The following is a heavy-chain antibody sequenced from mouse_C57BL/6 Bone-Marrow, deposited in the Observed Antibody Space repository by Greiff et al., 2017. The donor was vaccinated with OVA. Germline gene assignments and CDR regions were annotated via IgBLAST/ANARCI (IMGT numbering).Heavy chain of an antibody. Sequence: QSCKASGYTFTSYWMQWVTQRPGQGLEWIGEIDPSDSYTNYNQKFKGKATLTVYTSSSTAYMQLSSLTSEDSAVSYCAGYDYDAYFDNWCQGTTLTVSS. D-gene: IGHD2-4*01. V-gene: IGHV1-50*01. CDR3: AGYDYDAYFDN. CDR1: GYTFTSYW. J-gene: IGHJ2*01. CDR2: IDPSDSYT.